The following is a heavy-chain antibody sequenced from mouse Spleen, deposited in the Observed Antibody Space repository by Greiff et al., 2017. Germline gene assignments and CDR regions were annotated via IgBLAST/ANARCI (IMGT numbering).Heavy chain of an antibody. D-gene: IGHD1-1*01. CDR2: IDPENGDT. J-gene: IGHJ3*01. CDR1: GFNIKDDY. Sequence: EVKLVESGAELVRPGASVKLSCTASGFNIKDDYMHWVKQRPEQGLEWIGWIDPENGDTEYASKFQGKATITADTSSNTAYLQLSSLTSEDTAVYYCTTRAYGSPLFAYWGQGTLVTVSA. CDR3: TTRAYGSPLFAY. V-gene: IGHV14-4*01.